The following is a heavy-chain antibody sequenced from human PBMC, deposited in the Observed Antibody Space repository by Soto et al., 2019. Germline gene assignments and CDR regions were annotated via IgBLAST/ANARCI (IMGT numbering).Heavy chain of an antibody. CDR3: ATRDSYYGMDF. Sequence: RSLTCGVYGGAFSGYHWSWIRQAPGKGLEWIGEINQSGSTNYSPSLKSRVTMSVDTSKKQFSLKLSSVTAADTALYYCATRDSYYGMDFWGQGTTVTVSS. V-gene: IGHV4-34*01. CDR1: GGAFSGYH. J-gene: IGHJ6*02. CDR2: INQSGST.